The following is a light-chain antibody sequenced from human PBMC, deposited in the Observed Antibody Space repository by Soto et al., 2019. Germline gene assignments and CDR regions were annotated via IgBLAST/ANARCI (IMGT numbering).Light chain of an antibody. CDR2: GAS. V-gene: IGKV3-20*01. CDR3: QQYGSSPLT. CDR1: QSVSSSC. J-gene: IGKJ4*01. Sequence: VLTQSPGTPSLSPGERATLSCRASQSVSSSCLAWYQQKPGQAPRLLIYGASSRATGIPDRFSGSGSGTDFTLTISRLEPEDFAVYYCQQYGSSPLTFGGGTKVDIK.